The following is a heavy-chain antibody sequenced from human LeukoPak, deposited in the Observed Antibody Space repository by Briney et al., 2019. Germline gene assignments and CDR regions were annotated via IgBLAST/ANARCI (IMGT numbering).Heavy chain of an antibody. J-gene: IGHJ4*02. Sequence: PSETLSLTCTVSGGSISSGSYYWSWIRQPAGKGLEWIGRIYTSGSTNYNPSLKSRVTISVDTSKNQFSLKLSSVTAADTALYYCARVLVRGVIIKDGDYFDYWGQGTLVTVSS. CDR3: ARVLVRGVIIKDGDYFDY. CDR1: GGSISSGSYY. V-gene: IGHV4-61*02. D-gene: IGHD3-10*01. CDR2: IYTSGST.